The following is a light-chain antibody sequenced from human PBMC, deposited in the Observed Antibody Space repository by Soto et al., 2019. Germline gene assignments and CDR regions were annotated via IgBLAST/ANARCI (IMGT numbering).Light chain of an antibody. V-gene: IGKV3-15*01. CDR3: QQYNNWPPWT. Sequence: EIVMTQSPATLSVSPGERATLSCRASQSVSSNLAWYQQKPGQAPRLLIYGASTRATGIPARFSGSGSGTEFTLTISSLQPEDFAVYYCQQYNNWPPWTFGHGTKV. CDR2: GAS. CDR1: QSVSSN. J-gene: IGKJ1*01.